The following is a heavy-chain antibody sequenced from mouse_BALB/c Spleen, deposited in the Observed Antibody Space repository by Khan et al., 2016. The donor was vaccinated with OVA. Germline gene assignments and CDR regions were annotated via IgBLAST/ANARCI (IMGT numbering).Heavy chain of an antibody. V-gene: IGHV2-6*02. CDR2: IWSDGIT. CDR1: GFSLTTYG. CDR3: ARGGFYAMDY. Sequence: QVQLKESGPGLVAPSQSLSITCTVSGFSLTTYGVHWVRQPPGKGLEWLVVIWSDGITTYNSALKSRLSISKDNSKSQFFLKMNSLQTDETAMYYCARGGFYAMDYWGQGTSVTVSS. J-gene: IGHJ4*01.